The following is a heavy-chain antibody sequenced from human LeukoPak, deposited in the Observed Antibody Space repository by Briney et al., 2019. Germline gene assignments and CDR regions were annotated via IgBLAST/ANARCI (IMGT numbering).Heavy chain of an antibody. D-gene: IGHD3-10*01. V-gene: IGHV3-20*04. CDR2: INWNGGST. CDR1: GFTFSNAW. Sequence: GGSLRLSCAVSGFTFSNAWMSWVRQAPGKGLEWVSGINWNGGSTGYADSVKGRFTISRDNAKNSLYLQMNSLRAEDTALYYCARDFGSDYYGSGSYSVTDYWGQGTLVTVSS. J-gene: IGHJ4*02. CDR3: ARDFGSDYYGSGSYSVTDY.